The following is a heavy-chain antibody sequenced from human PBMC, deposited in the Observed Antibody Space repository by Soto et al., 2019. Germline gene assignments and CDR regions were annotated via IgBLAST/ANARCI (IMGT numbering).Heavy chain of an antibody. V-gene: IGHV3-23*01. CDR3: ARRSSGWYFDY. CDR1: GFTFSSYA. Sequence: EVQLLESGGGLVQPGGSLRLSCAASGFTFSSYAMSGVRQAPGKGLGWVSAISGSGGNTYYADSVKGRFTISRDNSKNTLYLQMNSLRAEDTAVYYCARRSSGWYFDYWGQGTLVTVSS. J-gene: IGHJ4*02. D-gene: IGHD6-19*01. CDR2: ISGSGGNT.